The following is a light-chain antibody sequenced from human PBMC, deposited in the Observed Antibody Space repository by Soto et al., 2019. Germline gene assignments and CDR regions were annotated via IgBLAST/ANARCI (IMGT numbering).Light chain of an antibody. CDR1: SSDIGSYKY. CDR3: SSYAGSNNLV. CDR2: EVS. Sequence: QSALTQPPSASGSPGQSVTISCTGTSSDIGSYKYVSWYQQHPGKAPKVMIYEVSKRPSGVPDRFSGSKSGNTASLTVSGLQAEDEADYYCSSYAGSNNLVFGGGTQLTVL. J-gene: IGLJ2*01. V-gene: IGLV2-8*01.